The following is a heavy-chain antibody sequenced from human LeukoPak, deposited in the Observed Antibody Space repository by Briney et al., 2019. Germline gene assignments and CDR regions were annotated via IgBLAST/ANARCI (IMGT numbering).Heavy chain of an antibody. V-gene: IGHV3-11*01. Sequence: GGSLRLSCAASGFTFSDYYMSWIRQAPGKGLEWVSYIISSGSTIYYPDSVKGRFTISRDNAKNSLYLQMNSLRAEDTAVYYCARDQIVGATPFDYWGQGTLVTVSS. CDR2: IISSGSTI. D-gene: IGHD1-26*01. CDR3: ARDQIVGATPFDY. CDR1: GFTFSDYY. J-gene: IGHJ4*02.